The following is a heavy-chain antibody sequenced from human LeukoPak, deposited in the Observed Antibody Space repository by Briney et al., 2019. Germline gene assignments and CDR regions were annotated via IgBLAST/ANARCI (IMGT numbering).Heavy chain of an antibody. D-gene: IGHD3-9*01. CDR3: AKARSYYDILTGVDY. CDR2: ISYDGSNK. J-gene: IGHJ4*02. CDR1: GFTFSSYG. Sequence: GGSPRLSCAASGFTFSSYGMHWVRQAPGKGLEWVAVISYDGSNKYYADSVKGRFTISRDNSKNTLYLQMNSLRAEDTAVYYCAKARSYYDILTGVDYWGQGTLVTVSS. V-gene: IGHV3-30*18.